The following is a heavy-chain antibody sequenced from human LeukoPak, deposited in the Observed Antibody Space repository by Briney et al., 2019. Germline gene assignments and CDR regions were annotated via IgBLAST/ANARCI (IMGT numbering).Heavy chain of an antibody. Sequence: GGSLRLSCAASGFTFSSYGMHGVRQAPGKGLEGVAVISYDGSNKYYADSVKGRFTISRDNSKNTLYLQMNSLRAEDTAVYYCAKDRGYSYGIGYYFDYWGQGTLATVSS. D-gene: IGHD5-18*01. CDR1: GFTFSSYG. J-gene: IGHJ4*02. CDR3: AKDRGYSYGIGYYFDY. V-gene: IGHV3-30*18. CDR2: ISYDGSNK.